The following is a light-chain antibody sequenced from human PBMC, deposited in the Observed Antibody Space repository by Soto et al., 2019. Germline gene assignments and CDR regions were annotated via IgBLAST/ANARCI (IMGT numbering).Light chain of an antibody. Sequence: QSVLTQPPSVSGAPGQGVTISCTGSSSNIGAGYDVHWYRQLPGTAPRLLIYRNTNRPSGVPDRFFGSKSGTSASLAITGLQDEDEADYYCHSYDSSLSGVVFGGGTKLTVL. J-gene: IGLJ2*01. V-gene: IGLV1-40*01. CDR1: SSNIGAGYD. CDR3: HSYDSSLSGVV. CDR2: RNT.